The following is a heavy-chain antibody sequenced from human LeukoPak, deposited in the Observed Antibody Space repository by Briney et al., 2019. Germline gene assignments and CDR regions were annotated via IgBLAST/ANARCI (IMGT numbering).Heavy chain of an antibody. CDR1: GFTFSTYW. CDR3: TREAAAGIDY. D-gene: IGHD6-13*01. CDR2: IKQVGSEK. Sequence: PGGSLRLSCAASGFTFSTYWMSWVRQAPGKGLEWVANIKQVGSEKYYLDSVKGRFTISRDNAKNSLYLQMNSLRAEDTAVYFCTREAAAGIDYWGQGTLVTVSS. V-gene: IGHV3-7*01. J-gene: IGHJ4*02.